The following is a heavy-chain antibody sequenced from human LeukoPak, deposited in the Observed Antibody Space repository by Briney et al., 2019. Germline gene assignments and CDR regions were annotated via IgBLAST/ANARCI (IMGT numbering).Heavy chain of an antibody. CDR1: GGSISSSSYY. CDR3: ARHGHYDILTGYYAPDAFDI. V-gene: IGHV4-39*07. Sequence: SETLSLTCTVSGGSISSSSYYWGWIRQPPGKGLEWIGSIYYSGSTYYNPSLKSRVTISVDTSKNQFSLKLSSVTAADTAVYYCARHGHYDILTGYYAPDAFDIWGQGTMVTVSS. CDR2: IYYSGST. J-gene: IGHJ3*02. D-gene: IGHD3-9*01.